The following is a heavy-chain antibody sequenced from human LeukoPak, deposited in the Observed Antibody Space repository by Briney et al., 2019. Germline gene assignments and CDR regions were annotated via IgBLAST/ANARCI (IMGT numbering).Heavy chain of an antibody. D-gene: IGHD6-13*01. V-gene: IGHV3-30*03. CDR3: ARQDRDSSSWYRGFYYFGMDV. CDR1: GFTFVNYG. Sequence: QAGGSLRLSCTASGFTFVNYGMHWVRQAPGEGLEWVAVTSYDGSDKYYADSVKGRFTISRDNSKNTLYLQMNSLRTEDTAVYYCARQDRDSSSWYRGFYYFGMDVWGLGTTVTVSS. J-gene: IGHJ6*02. CDR2: TSYDGSDK.